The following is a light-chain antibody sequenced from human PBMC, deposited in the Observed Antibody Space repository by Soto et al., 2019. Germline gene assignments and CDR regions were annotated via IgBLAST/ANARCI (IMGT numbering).Light chain of an antibody. CDR3: QKYNSVPRT. Sequence: DIQMTQSPSSLSASVGDRVTITCRASQDISIYLAWNQQKPGKVPKLLIYAAYTLQSGVPSRFSGSGSGTDFTLTISSLQPEDVATYYCQKYNSVPRTFGQGTKVEIK. V-gene: IGKV1-27*01. CDR1: QDISIY. CDR2: AAY. J-gene: IGKJ1*01.